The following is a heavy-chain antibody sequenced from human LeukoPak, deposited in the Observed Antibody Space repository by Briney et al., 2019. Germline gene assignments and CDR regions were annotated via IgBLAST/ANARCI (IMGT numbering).Heavy chain of an antibody. Sequence: PGGSLRLSCAASGFTFSSYAMHWVRQAPGKGLEWVAVISYDGSNKYYADSVKGRFTISRDNSKNTLYLQMNSLRAEDTAVYYCARGLMIVVVDGPLVWGQGTLVSVSS. J-gene: IGHJ4*02. V-gene: IGHV3-30*04. D-gene: IGHD3-22*01. CDR1: GFTFSSYA. CDR3: ARGLMIVVVDGPLV. CDR2: ISYDGSNK.